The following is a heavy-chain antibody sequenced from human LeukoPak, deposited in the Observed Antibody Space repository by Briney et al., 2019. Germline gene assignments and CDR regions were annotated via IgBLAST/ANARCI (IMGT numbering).Heavy chain of an antibody. CDR3: AKDFSSRVDPYYYYYGMDV. D-gene: IGHD2-2*01. J-gene: IGHJ6*02. Sequence: GGSLRLSCAASGFTVSSNYMSWVRQAPGKGLEWVSVNYSGGSTHYADSVKGRFTISRDNSKNTLYLQMNSLRAEDTAVYYCAKDFSSRVDPYYYYYGMDVWGQGTTVTVSS. V-gene: IGHV3-53*01. CDR2: NYSGGST. CDR1: GFTVSSNY.